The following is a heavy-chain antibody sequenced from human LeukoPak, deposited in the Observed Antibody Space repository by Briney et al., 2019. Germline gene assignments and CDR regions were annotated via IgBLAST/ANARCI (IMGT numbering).Heavy chain of an antibody. J-gene: IGHJ4*02. CDR3: ARDQSPYGDYSFGY. CDR2: IIPILGIA. D-gene: IGHD4-17*01. CDR1: GGTFSSYA. V-gene: IGHV1-69*04. Sequence: ASVKVSCKASGGTFSSYAISWVRQAPGQGLEWMGRIIPILGIANYAQKFQGRVTITADKSTSTAYTELSSLRSEDTAVYYCARDQSPYGDYSFGYWGQGTLVTVSS.